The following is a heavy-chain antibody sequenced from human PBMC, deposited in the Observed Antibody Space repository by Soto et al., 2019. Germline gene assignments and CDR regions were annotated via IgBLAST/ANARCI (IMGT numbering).Heavy chain of an antibody. CDR2: ISYDGSNK. CDR1: GFTFSSYG. V-gene: IGHV3-30*18. J-gene: IGHJ4*02. CDR3: AKGQVLLWFGEIDY. Sequence: QVQLVESGGGVVQPGRSLRLSCAASGFTFSSYGMHWVRQAPGKGLEWVAVISYDGSNKYYADSVKGRFTISRDNSKNTLYLQMNSLRADDTAVYYCAKGQVLLWFGEIDYWGQGTLVTVSS. D-gene: IGHD3-10*01.